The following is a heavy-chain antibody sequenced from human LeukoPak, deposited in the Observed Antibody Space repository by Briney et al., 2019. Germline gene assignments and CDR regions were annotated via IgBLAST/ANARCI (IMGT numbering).Heavy chain of an antibody. CDR1: GFTVSSNY. CDR3: ARGSMTTVTRGYYYGMDV. Sequence: PGGSLRLSCAASGFTVSSNYMSWVRQAPGKGLEWVSVNYSGGSTYYADSVKGRFTISRDNSKNTLYLQMNSLRAEDTAVYYCARGSMTTVTRGYYYGMDVWGQGTTVTVSS. D-gene: IGHD4-17*01. J-gene: IGHJ6*02. V-gene: IGHV3-66*01. CDR2: NYSGGST.